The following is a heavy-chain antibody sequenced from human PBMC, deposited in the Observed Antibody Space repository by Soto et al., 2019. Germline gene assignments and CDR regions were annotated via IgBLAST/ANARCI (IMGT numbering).Heavy chain of an antibody. V-gene: IGHV4-59*01. D-gene: IGHD3-16*01. J-gene: IGHJ6*01. Sequence: SETLSLTCTFSVGSISSYYWSCIRHPPGKGLEWIGYIYYSGSTNYNPSLKSRVTISVDTSKNQFSLKLSSVTAADTAVYYCAREQKLGDPYYGMEVWGQGTTVTVSS. CDR3: AREQKLGDPYYGMEV. CDR1: VGSISSYY. CDR2: IYYSGST.